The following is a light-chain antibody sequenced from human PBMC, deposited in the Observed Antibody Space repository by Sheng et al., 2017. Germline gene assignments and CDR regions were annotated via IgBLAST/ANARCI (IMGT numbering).Light chain of an antibody. CDR3: QQYGVSPPRT. Sequence: EIVLTQSPGTLSLSLGERATLSCRASQSVSSSYLAWYQQKPGQAPRLLIYGASTRATGIPDRFSGSGSGTDFTLTISRLEPEDFAVYYCQQYGVSPPRTFGGGTEGGDQT. V-gene: IGKV3-20*01. CDR2: GAS. J-gene: IGKJ4*01. CDR1: QSVSSSY.